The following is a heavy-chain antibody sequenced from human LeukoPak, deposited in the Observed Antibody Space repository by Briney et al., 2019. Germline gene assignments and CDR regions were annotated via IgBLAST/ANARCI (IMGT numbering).Heavy chain of an antibody. CDR3: VRKWELRDY. J-gene: IGHJ4*02. D-gene: IGHD1-26*01. CDR1: GFTFSGYW. CDR2: INSDGSST. V-gene: IGHV3-74*01. Sequence: GGSLRLSCAASGFTFSGYWMHWVRQAPGKGLVWVSRINSDGSSTTYADSVKGRFTISRDNAKDTLFLQMNSLRVEDTAVYYCVRKWELRDYWGQGSLVTVSS.